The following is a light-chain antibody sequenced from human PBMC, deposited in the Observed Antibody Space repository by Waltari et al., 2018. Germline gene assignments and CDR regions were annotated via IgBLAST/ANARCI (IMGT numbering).Light chain of an antibody. Sequence: QSALTPPAPVSGPPGQSITIPCPGNSSDVGPYQRVSWYQQHPGKAPKLMIDAVSKRPSGVSDRFSGSKSGDMASLTISGLQPEDEAEYFCSSYAGSSKGVFGGGTKVTVL. V-gene: IGLV2-23*02. CDR2: AVS. CDR3: SSYAGSSKGV. J-gene: IGLJ2*01. CDR1: SSDVGPYQR.